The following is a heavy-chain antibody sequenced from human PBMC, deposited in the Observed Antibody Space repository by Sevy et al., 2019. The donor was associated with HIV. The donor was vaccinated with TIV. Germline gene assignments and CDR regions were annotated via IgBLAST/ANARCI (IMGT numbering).Heavy chain of an antibody. Sequence: GGSLRLSCTASGFTFSTYEINWVRQAPGKGLEWVSYITGAGTTINYADSVKGRFIISRDNAKNSMWLQMNSLRVDDTGVCYCARAGGATGQGMDVWGLGTMVTVSS. V-gene: IGHV3-48*03. D-gene: IGHD1-1*01. CDR2: ITGAGTTI. J-gene: IGHJ6*02. CDR3: ARAGGATGQGMDV. CDR1: GFTFSTYE.